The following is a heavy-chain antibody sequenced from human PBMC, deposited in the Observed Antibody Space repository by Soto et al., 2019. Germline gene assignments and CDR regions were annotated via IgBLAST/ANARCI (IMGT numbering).Heavy chain of an antibody. CDR3: ARAEKGYCSGGSCYSDLDP. J-gene: IGHJ5*02. Sequence: GGSLRLSCAASGFTVSSNYMSWVRQAPGKGLEWVSVIYSGGSTYYADSVKGRFTISRDNSKNTLYLQMNSLRAEDTAVYYCARAEKGYCSGGSCYSDLDPWGQGTLVTVSS. CDR1: GFTVSSNY. V-gene: IGHV3-53*01. D-gene: IGHD2-15*01. CDR2: IYSGGST.